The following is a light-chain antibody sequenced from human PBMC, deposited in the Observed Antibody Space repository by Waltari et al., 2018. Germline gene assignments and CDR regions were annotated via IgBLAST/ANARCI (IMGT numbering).Light chain of an antibody. CDR2: EVT. J-gene: IGLJ1*01. Sequence: QAALTQPRSVSGSPGQSVTISCNGSSSDIGGYKYVSWYQHHPGTAPKLIIAEVTKRPSGVSGSFSGSKSGNTASLTISGLRSEDEADYSCCSYAGSHTFYIFGTGT. CDR1: SSDIGGYKY. V-gene: IGLV2-11*01. CDR3: CSYAGSHTFYI.